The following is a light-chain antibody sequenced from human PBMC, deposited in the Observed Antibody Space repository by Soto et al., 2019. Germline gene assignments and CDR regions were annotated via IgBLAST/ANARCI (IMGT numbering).Light chain of an antibody. CDR1: QGVSTN. J-gene: IGKJ2*01. Sequence: EIVMTQSPDTWSVSPGERATFPCWASQGVSTNLAWYQQKPGQAPRLLIYGASTRATGVPARFRGSGSGTEFALTIRTLQSEDSAVYYCQQYSNWPYTFGQETKLEIK. CDR3: QQYSNWPYT. CDR2: GAS. V-gene: IGKV3-15*01.